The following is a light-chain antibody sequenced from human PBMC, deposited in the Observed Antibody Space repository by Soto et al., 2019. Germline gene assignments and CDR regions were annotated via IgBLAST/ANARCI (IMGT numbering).Light chain of an antibody. CDR1: TSDIGGYDY. CDR3: SSHGGNSPYV. Sequence: QSALTQPPSASGSPGQSVAISCTGTTSDIGGYDYVSWYQQHPGKAPKLMIYKVNKRPSGVPDRFSGSKSGNTASLTVSGLQAEDEADYYCSSHGGNSPYVFGTGTKLTVL. J-gene: IGLJ1*01. CDR2: KVN. V-gene: IGLV2-8*01.